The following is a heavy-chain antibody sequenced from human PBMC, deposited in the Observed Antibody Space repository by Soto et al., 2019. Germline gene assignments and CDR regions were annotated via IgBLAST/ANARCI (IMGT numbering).Heavy chain of an antibody. J-gene: IGHJ4*02. Sequence: QVQLQQWGAGLVKPSETLSLSCAVYGQSFSGHSWAWIRQPPGKGQEWIGEINESGSTYYNPSLKSRVTISTDTSKNQFSLKLSSVSAADTAAYFCARGSGIVALPGELEDVNYDYWGQGTLVNVSS. CDR2: INESGST. CDR3: ARGSGIVALPGELEDVNYDY. CDR1: GQSFSGHS. V-gene: IGHV4-34*01. D-gene: IGHD1-1*01.